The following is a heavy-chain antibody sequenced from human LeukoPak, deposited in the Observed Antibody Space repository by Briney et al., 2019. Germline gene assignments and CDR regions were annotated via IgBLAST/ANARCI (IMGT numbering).Heavy chain of an antibody. V-gene: IGHV3-33*06. CDR1: GFTFNTYG. J-gene: IGHJ4*02. CDR3: AKGRFSNYGFDY. Sequence: GGSLRLSCAASGFTFNTYGMHWVRQAPGKGLEWVATIWYDGSDKNYADSVKARFTISRDNSEGTLYLHMNSLRAEDTAVYYCAKGRFSNYGFDYWGQGTLVTVSS. D-gene: IGHD4-11*01. CDR2: IWYDGSDK.